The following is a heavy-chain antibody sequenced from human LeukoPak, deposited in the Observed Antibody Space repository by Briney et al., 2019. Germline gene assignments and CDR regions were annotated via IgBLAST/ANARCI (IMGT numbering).Heavy chain of an antibody. V-gene: IGHV3-30-3*01. CDR3: ARDKIAVAGTDY. Sequence: GRSLRLTCAASGFTFSSHAMHWVRQAPGKGLEWVALISYDRSNKYYADSVKGRFTISRDNSRNTLYLQMNSLRAEDTAVYYCARDKIAVAGTDYWGQGTLVTVSS. CDR1: GFTFSSHA. J-gene: IGHJ4*02. D-gene: IGHD6-19*01. CDR2: ISYDRSNK.